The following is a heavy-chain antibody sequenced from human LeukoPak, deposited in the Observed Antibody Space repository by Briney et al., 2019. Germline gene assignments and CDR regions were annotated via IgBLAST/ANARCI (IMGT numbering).Heavy chain of an antibody. V-gene: IGHV1-2*02. D-gene: IGHD3-3*01. CDR3: ARDQPLGITIFRVRDY. CDR1: GYTFTGYY. Sequence: GASVKVSCKASGYTFTGYYMHWVRQAPGQGLEWMGWINPNSGGTNYAQKFQGRVTMTRDTSISTAYMELSRLRSDDTAVYYCARDQPLGITIFRVRDYWGQGTLVTVSS. J-gene: IGHJ4*02. CDR2: INPNSGGT.